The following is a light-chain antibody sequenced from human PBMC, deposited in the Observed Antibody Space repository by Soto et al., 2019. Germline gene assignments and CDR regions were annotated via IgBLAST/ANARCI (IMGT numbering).Light chain of an antibody. J-gene: IGKJ1*01. CDR1: QSFSSSY. CDR3: QQYDSSPKT. Sequence: EIVLTQTPGTLSLSPGERATLSCRAIQSFSSSYLAWYQQKPGQAPRLLIYGASSRATGIPDRFSGSGSGTDFTLTISRLEPEDFAVYYCQQYDSSPKTFGQGTKVDIK. CDR2: GAS. V-gene: IGKV3-20*01.